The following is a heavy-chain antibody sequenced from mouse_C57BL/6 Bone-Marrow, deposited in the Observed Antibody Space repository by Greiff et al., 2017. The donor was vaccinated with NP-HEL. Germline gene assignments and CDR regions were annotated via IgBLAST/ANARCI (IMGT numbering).Heavy chain of an antibody. Sequence: VQLQQSGAELARPGASVKLSCKASGYTFTSYGISWVKQRTGQGLEWIGEIYPRSGNPYYNEKFKGKATLTADKSSSTAYMELRSLTSEDSAVYFCARSDYSNYVDYWGQGTTLTVSS. CDR3: ARSDYSNYVDY. D-gene: IGHD2-5*01. CDR1: GYTFTSYG. CDR2: IYPRSGNP. J-gene: IGHJ2*01. V-gene: IGHV1-81*01.